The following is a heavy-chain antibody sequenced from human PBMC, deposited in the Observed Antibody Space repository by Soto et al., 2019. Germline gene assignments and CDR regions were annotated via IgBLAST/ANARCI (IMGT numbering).Heavy chain of an antibody. CDR2: ISTSSSAI. D-gene: IGHD6-13*01. Sequence: GGSLRLSCVASGFAFRSYGMNWVRQAPGKGLEWVSSISTSSSAIYYTDSVKGRFTISRDNARNSLYLQMKSLRAEDTAVYYCARDLSLGQQLVPGYWGQGTLVTVS. V-gene: IGHV3-21*06. J-gene: IGHJ4*02. CDR1: GFAFRSYG. CDR3: ARDLSLGQQLVPGY.